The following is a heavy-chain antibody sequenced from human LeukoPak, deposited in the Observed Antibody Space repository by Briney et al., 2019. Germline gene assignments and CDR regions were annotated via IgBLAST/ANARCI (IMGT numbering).Heavy chain of an antibody. D-gene: IGHD6-19*01. J-gene: IGHJ4*02. CDR3: ARGRSGWPSNPIDY. Sequence: GGSLRLSCAASGFTFSTHTMNWVRQAPGKGLEWVAVISYDGSNKYYADSVKGRFTISRDNSKNTLYLQMNSLRAEDTAAYYCARGRSGWPSNPIDYWGQGTLVTVSS. CDR2: ISYDGSNK. CDR1: GFTFSTHT. V-gene: IGHV3-30-3*01.